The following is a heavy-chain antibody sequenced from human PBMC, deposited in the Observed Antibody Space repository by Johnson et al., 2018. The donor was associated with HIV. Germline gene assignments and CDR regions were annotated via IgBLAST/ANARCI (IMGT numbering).Heavy chain of an antibody. CDR3: ARASLYAGGAFDI. V-gene: IGHV3-13*01. D-gene: IGHD3-16*02. Sequence: VQLVESGGGLVQPGGSLRLSCAASGFTFSSYDMHWVRQATGKGLEWVSAIGTSGDTYYPGSVKGRFTISRENAKNSLYLQMNSLRAEDTALYYCARASLYAGGAFDIWGQGTMVTVSS. CDR1: GFTFSSYD. CDR2: IGTSGDT. J-gene: IGHJ3*02.